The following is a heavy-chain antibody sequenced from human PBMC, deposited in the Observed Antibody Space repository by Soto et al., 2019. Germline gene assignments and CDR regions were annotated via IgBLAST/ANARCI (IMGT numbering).Heavy chain of an antibody. D-gene: IGHD3-10*01. CDR3: AREMEGSGSLYGMDV. CDR2: ISSSSSYI. Sequence: GVSLRLSCAASGFTFSSYSMNWVRQAPGKGLEWVSSISSSSSYIYYADSVKGRFTISRDNAKNSLYLQMNSLRAEDTAVYYCAREMEGSGSLYGMDVWGQGTTVTVSS. CDR1: GFTFSSYS. J-gene: IGHJ6*02. V-gene: IGHV3-21*01.